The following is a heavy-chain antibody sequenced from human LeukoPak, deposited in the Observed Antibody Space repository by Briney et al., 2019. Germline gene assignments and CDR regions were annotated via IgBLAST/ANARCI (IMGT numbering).Heavy chain of an antibody. J-gene: IGHJ3*02. V-gene: IGHV1-18*01. Sequence: GASVKVSCKASGYTFTSYGISWVRQAPGQGLEWMGWISAYNGNTNYAQKLQGRVTMTTDTSTSTAYMELRSLRSDDTAVYYCARDLSPRGYSGYPLGAFDIWGQGTMVTVSS. CDR3: ARDLSPRGYSGYPLGAFDI. D-gene: IGHD5-12*01. CDR1: GYTFTSYG. CDR2: ISAYNGNT.